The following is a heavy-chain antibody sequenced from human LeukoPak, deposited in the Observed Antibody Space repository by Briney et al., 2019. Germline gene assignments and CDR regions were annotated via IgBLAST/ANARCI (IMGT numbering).Heavy chain of an antibody. CDR2: ISYDGSNK. D-gene: IGHD3-10*01. Sequence: PGRSLRLSCAASGFTFSSYAMHWVRQAPGKGLEWVAVISYDGSNKYYADSVKGRFTISRDNSKNTLYLQMGSLRAEDMAVYYCARDRYYGSGSSGVHYYYYYMDVWGKGTTVTVSS. V-gene: IGHV3-30*14. CDR3: ARDRYYGSGSSGVHYYYYYMDV. CDR1: GFTFSSYA. J-gene: IGHJ6*03.